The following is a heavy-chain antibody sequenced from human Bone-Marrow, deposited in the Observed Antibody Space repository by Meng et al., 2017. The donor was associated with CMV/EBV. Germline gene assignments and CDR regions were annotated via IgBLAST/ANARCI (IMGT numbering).Heavy chain of an antibody. Sequence: GESLKISCAASGFTFSSYSMNWVRQAPGKGLEWVSSISSSSSYIYYADSVKGRFTISRDNAKNSLYLQMNSLRAEDMALYYCAKDASRAYYDFWSGYSHFDYWGQGPLVTFYS. CDR3: AKDASRAYYDFWSGYSHFDY. CDR2: ISSSSSYI. V-gene: IGHV3-21*04. J-gene: IGHJ4*02. CDR1: GFTFSSYS. D-gene: IGHD3-3*01.